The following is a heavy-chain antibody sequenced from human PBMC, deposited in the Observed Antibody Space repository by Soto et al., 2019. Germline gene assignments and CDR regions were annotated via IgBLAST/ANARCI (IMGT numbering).Heavy chain of an antibody. CDR2: ITHSGGI. D-gene: IGHD1-1*01. Sequence: QVQLQQWGAGLLKPSETLSLTCAVYGGSFSGYYWSWVRQPPGKGLEWIGEITHSGGINYNPSLKSRVIMSLDTSKNRFSLRLNAVSDADTAVYYCARLFAGATGNWYFDLWGRGTLVTVSS. CDR1: GGSFSGYY. J-gene: IGHJ2*01. V-gene: IGHV4-34*01. CDR3: ARLFAGATGNWYFDL.